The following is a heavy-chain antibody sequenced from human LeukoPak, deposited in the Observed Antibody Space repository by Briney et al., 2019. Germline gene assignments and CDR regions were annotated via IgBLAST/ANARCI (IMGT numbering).Heavy chain of an antibody. V-gene: IGHV3-23*01. D-gene: IGHD3-22*01. J-gene: IGHJ3*02. CDR2: ISGSGGST. Sequence: GGSLRLSCAASGFTFSSYAMSWVRQAPGKGLEWVSAISGSGGSTYYADSVKGRLTISRDNYKNTLYLQMNSLRAEDTAVYYCAKDLVYDSSGYYTPGAFDIWGQGTMVTVSS. CDR3: AKDLVYDSSGYYTPGAFDI. CDR1: GFTFSSYA.